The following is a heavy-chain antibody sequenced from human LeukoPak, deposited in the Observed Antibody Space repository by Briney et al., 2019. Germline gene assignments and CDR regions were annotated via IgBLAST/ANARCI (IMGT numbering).Heavy chain of an antibody. Sequence: GGSLRLSCAASGFTFRSYSMNWVRQAPGEGLEWVSYISSTSSYIYFADSVKGRFTISRDNAKNSLYLEMNSLRAEDTAAYYCARDLGSTSYYYYYYMDVWGKGTTVTVSS. D-gene: IGHD2-2*01. CDR3: ARDLGSTSYYYYYYMDV. J-gene: IGHJ6*03. V-gene: IGHV3-21*01. CDR1: GFTFRSYS. CDR2: ISSTSSYI.